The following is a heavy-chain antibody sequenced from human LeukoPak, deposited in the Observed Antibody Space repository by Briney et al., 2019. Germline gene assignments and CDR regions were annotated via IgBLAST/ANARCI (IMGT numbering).Heavy chain of an antibody. D-gene: IGHD4-17*01. CDR1: GFTFSSYA. V-gene: IGHV3-23*01. Sequence: QSGGSLRLSCAASGFTFSSYAMSWVRQAPGKGLEWVSAISGSGGSTYYADSVKGRFTISRDNSKNTLYLQMNSLRAEDTAVYYCAKDGYGDTGYFDYWGQGTLVTVSS. CDR3: AKDGYGDTGYFDY. J-gene: IGHJ4*02. CDR2: ISGSGGST.